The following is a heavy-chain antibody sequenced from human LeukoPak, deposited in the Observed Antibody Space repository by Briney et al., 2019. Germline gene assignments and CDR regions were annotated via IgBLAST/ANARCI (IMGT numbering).Heavy chain of an antibody. D-gene: IGHD2-15*01. J-gene: IGHJ4*02. V-gene: IGHV3-23*01. CDR2: ISGNGGST. CDR1: GFTFRNYG. Sequence: PGGSLRLSCAVSGFTFRNYGMSWVRQAPGKGLEWVSSISGNGGSTNYADSVKGRFTISRDTSKNTLYLQMNSLRAEDTAVYYCAKGEGLLGYCSGGSCYLPSYWGQGTLVTVSS. CDR3: AKGEGLLGYCSGGSCYLPSY.